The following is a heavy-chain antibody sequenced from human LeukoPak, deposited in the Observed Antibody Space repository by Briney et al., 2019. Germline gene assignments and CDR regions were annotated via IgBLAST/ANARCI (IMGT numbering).Heavy chain of an antibody. CDR3: ARRDLYAPMPDY. CDR1: GFTFDDYG. Sequence: PGGSLRLSCAASGFTFDDYGMSWVRQAPGKGLEWVSDINWNGGSTGYADSEKGRFTISRDNQKNSLYLQMNSLRAEDTALYYCARRDLYAPMPDYWGQGTLVTVSS. D-gene: IGHD5/OR15-5a*01. CDR2: INWNGGST. J-gene: IGHJ4*02. V-gene: IGHV3-20*04.